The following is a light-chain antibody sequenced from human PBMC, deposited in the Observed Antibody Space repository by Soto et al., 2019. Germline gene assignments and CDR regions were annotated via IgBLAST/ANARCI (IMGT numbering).Light chain of an antibody. Sequence: QSALTQPASVSGSPXRXVTISCTGTSSDVGDFNYVSWYQHLPGRAPKLIIYDVTNRPSGISYRFSASKSGRTASLTISGLQAEDEADYYCSSYSSSTTHVVFGGGTQLTVL. CDR2: DVT. CDR3: SSYSSSTTHVV. J-gene: IGLJ2*01. V-gene: IGLV2-14*03. CDR1: SSDVGDFNY.